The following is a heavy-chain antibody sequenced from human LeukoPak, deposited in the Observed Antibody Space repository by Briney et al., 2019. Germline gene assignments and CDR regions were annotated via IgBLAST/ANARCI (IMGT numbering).Heavy chain of an antibody. CDR3: ASSGDRSDYYYGMDV. J-gene: IGHJ6*04. CDR1: GFTFSSYS. V-gene: IGHV3-21*01. D-gene: IGHD6-19*01. Sequence: GGSLRLSCAASGFTFSSYSMNWVRQAPGKGLEWVSSISSSSSYIYYADSVKGRFTISRGNAKNSLYLQMNSLRAEDMAVYYCASSGDRSDYYYGMDVWGKGTTVTVSS. CDR2: ISSSSSYI.